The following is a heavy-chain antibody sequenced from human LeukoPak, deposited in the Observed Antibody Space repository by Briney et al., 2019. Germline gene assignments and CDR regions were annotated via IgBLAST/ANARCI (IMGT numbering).Heavy chain of an antibody. D-gene: IGHD5-18*01. V-gene: IGHV3-21*01. CDR2: ISNIGTSI. Sequence: PGGTLRFSCAASGFTFSSYSMNWVRQAPGKGLEWVSSISNIGTSIYYADSVKGRFTISRDNAKNSLYLQMDSLRAEDTAVYYCAPEDTAMVEHLDFDYWGQGTLVTVSS. J-gene: IGHJ4*02. CDR1: GFTFSSYS. CDR3: APEDTAMVEHLDFDY.